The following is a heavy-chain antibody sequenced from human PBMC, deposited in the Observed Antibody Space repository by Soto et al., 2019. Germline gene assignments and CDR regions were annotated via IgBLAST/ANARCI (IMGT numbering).Heavy chain of an antibody. CDR3: ARHRQGYYGSGSYFWFDP. Sequence: SETLSLTCTVSGGSISSYYWSWIRQPPGKGLEWIGYIYYSGSTNYNPSLKSRVTISVDTSKNQFSLKLSSVTAADTAVYYCARHRQGYYGSGSYFWFDPWGQGTLVTVS. J-gene: IGHJ5*02. CDR2: IYYSGST. V-gene: IGHV4-59*08. D-gene: IGHD3-10*01. CDR1: GGSISSYY.